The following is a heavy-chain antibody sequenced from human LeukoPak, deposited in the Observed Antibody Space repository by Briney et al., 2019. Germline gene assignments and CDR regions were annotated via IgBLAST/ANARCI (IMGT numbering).Heavy chain of an antibody. V-gene: IGHV3-30*04. CDR2: ISYDGSNK. CDR1: GFTFSSYA. Sequence: GRSLRLSCAASGFTFSSYAMHWVRQAPGKGLEWVAVISYDGSNKYYADSVKGRFTISRDNSKNTLYLQMNSLRAEDTAVYYCAKDLASETGPDYWGQGTLVTVSS. J-gene: IGHJ4*02. D-gene: IGHD2-21*01. CDR3: AKDLASETGPDY.